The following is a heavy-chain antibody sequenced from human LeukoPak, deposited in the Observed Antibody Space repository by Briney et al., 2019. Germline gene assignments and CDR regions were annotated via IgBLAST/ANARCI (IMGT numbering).Heavy chain of an antibody. CDR3: AKARAKDRATVSDFRKSYYYGMDV. D-gene: IGHD4-11*01. Sequence: PGGSLRLSCAASGFTFGSYGMHWVRQAPGKGLEWVAVISYDGSNKYHADSVKGRFTISRDNSKNTLYLQMNSLRAEDTAVYYCAKARAKDRATVSDFRKSYYYGMDVWGQGTTVTVSS. CDR2: ISYDGSNK. CDR1: GFTFGSYG. V-gene: IGHV3-30*18. J-gene: IGHJ6*02.